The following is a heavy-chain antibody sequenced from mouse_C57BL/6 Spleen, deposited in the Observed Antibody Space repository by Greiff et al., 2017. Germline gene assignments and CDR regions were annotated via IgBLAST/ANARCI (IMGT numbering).Heavy chain of an antibody. D-gene: IGHD2-5*01. Sequence: VQLQQSGAELVKPGASVKISCKASGYAFSSYWMNWVKQRPGKGLEWIGQIYPGDGDTNYNGKFKGKATLTADKSSSTAYMQLSRLTSEDSAVYFCARWDYSNSYGYFDVWGTGTTVTVSS. CDR1: GYAFSSYW. CDR3: ARWDYSNSYGYFDV. J-gene: IGHJ1*03. V-gene: IGHV1-80*01. CDR2: IYPGDGDT.